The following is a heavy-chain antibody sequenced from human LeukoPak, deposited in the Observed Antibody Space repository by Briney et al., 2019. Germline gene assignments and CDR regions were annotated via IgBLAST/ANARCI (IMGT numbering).Heavy chain of an antibody. CDR1: GFTFTTYY. V-gene: IGHV3-7*01. CDR3: GRENWSIDY. D-gene: IGHD1-1*01. CDR2: INQAGTES. J-gene: IGHJ4*02. Sequence: PGGSLRLSCAASGFTFTTYYMTWVRQAPGKGLEWVANINQAGTESYYVDSVKGRFTFSRDSAKNSVYLQMNNLRVEDTAVYYCGRENWSIDYWGQGTLVTVSS.